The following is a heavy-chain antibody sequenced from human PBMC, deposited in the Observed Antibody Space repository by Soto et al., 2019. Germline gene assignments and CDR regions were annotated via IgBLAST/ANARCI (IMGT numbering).Heavy chain of an antibody. D-gene: IGHD6-13*01. CDR1: GGTFSSYT. CDR3: AREKAVYSSLDP. Sequence: ASVKVSCKASGGTFSSYTISWVRQAPGQGLEWMGRIIPILGIANYAQKFQGRVTITADKSTSTAYMELSSLRSEDTAVYYCAREKAVYSSLDPWGQGTLVTVSS. J-gene: IGHJ5*02. V-gene: IGHV1-69*04. CDR2: IIPILGIA.